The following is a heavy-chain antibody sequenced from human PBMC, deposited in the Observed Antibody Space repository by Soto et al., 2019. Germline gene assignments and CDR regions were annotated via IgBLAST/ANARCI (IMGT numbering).Heavy chain of an antibody. Sequence: GESLKISCKGSGYSFAGYWITWVRQKPGKGPEWMGRIDPSDSQTYYSPSFRGHVTISVTKSITTVFLQWSSLRASDTAMYYCARQIHDSDTGPNFQYYFDSWGQGTPVTVS. CDR2: IDPSDSQT. D-gene: IGHD5-18*01. CDR3: ARQIHDSDTGPNFQYYFDS. J-gene: IGHJ4*02. CDR1: GYSFAGYW. V-gene: IGHV5-10-1*01.